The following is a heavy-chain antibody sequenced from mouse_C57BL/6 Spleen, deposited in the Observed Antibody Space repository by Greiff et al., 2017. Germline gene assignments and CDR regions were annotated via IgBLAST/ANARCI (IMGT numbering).Heavy chain of an antibody. V-gene: IGHV1-61*01. J-gene: IGHJ1*03. Sequence: VQLQQPGPELVRPGSSVKLSCKASGYTFTSSWMDWVKQRPGQGLEWIGNIYPSDSETHYNQKFKDKATLTVDKSSSTAYMQLSSLTSEDSAVYYGARKDYGSSSYWYFDVWGTGTTVTVSS. D-gene: IGHD1-1*01. CDR1: GYTFTSSW. CDR3: ARKDYGSSSYWYFDV. CDR2: IYPSDSET.